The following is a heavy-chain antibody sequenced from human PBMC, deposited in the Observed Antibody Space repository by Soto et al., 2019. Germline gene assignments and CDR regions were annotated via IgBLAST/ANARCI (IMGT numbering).Heavy chain of an antibody. J-gene: IGHJ4*02. D-gene: IGHD2-8*01. Sequence: GESLKISCRGSAYSVTSYYNALARQIPEKGLESMGLIYPGDSDTRYSPSFQGQVTLSADKSSSTAYLQWRSLKASDTAMYYCARHGYGTKGVCYPHDYWGQGTLVTVSS. CDR2: IYPGDSDT. CDR1: AYSVTSYY. V-gene: IGHV5-51*01. CDR3: ARHGYGTKGVCYPHDY.